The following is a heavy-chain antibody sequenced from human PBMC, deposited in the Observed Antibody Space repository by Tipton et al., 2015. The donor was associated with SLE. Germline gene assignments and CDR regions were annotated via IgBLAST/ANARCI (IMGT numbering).Heavy chain of an antibody. CDR1: GFTFSYYA. CDR2: ISSSSGYK. CDR3: ARVANYYGSGSYTD. D-gene: IGHD3-10*01. V-gene: IGHV3-21*04. Sequence: SLRLSCAASGFTFSYYAMGWVRQAPGKGLEWVSSISSSSGYKYYADSVKGRFTISRDNAKNSLYLQMNSLRAEGTAVYYCARVANYYGSGSYTDWGQGTLVTVSS. J-gene: IGHJ4*02.